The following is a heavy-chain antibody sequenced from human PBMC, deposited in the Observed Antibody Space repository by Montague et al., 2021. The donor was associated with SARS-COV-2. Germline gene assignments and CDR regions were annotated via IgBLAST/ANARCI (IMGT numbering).Heavy chain of an antibody. CDR2: ISHSGRA. Sequence: SETLSLTCAVYGGSFSAYKWTWIRQSPGKGLEWLGQISHSGRANYNPSLKSRVTISVDTAKKQFSLKLISVKVADTAVYYCTRGAPGYWGQGTLVTVSS. CDR3: TRGAPGY. CDR1: GGSFSAYK. J-gene: IGHJ4*02. V-gene: IGHV4-34*01.